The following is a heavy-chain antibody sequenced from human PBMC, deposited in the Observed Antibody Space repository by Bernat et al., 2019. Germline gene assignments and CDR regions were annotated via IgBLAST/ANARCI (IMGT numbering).Heavy chain of an antibody. J-gene: IGHJ3*02. CDR1: GGTFSSYT. CDR3: ASGVQPLPTARDAFDI. D-gene: IGHD2-8*01. Sequence: QVQLVQSGAEVKKPGSSVKVSCKASGGTFSSYTISWVRQAPGQGLEWMGRIIPILGIANYAQKFQGRVTITADKSTSTAYMELSSLRSEDTAVYYCASGVQPLPTARDAFDIWGQGTMVTVSS. CDR2: IIPILGIA. V-gene: IGHV1-69*02.